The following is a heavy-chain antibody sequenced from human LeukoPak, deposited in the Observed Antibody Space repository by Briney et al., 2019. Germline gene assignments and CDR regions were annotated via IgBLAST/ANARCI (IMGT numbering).Heavy chain of an antibody. Sequence: PSETLSLTCSVSGGSVSSYYWSWIRQSPGRGLEWIGYIHNSGRTNYNPSLKSRVTGFVDTSKNQVSLRLSSVTAADTAVYYCARGYYYDSSGNSYYFDYWGQGTLVTVSS. J-gene: IGHJ4*02. CDR1: GGSVSSYY. CDR2: IHNSGRT. D-gene: IGHD3-22*01. V-gene: IGHV4-4*08. CDR3: ARGYYYDSSGNSYYFDY.